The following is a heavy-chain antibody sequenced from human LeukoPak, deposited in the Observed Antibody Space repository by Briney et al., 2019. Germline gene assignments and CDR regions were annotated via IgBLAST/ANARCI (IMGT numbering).Heavy chain of an antibody. J-gene: IGHJ4*02. V-gene: IGHV3-23*01. CDR1: GFTFSSYA. Sequence: GGSLRLSCAASGFTFSSYAMTWVRQAPGKGLEWVSGISGSGGSTYYADSLKGRFIISRDNSEKKLYLQMNSLRAEDTAVYYCARLLVYNSGGEAFDHWGQGTLVTVSS. CDR3: ARLLVYNSGGEAFDH. CDR2: ISGSGGST. D-gene: IGHD1-20*01.